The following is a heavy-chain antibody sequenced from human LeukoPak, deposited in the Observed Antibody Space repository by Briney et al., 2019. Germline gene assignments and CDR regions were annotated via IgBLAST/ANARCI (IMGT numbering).Heavy chain of an antibody. J-gene: IGHJ6*02. V-gene: IGHV6-1*01. Sequence: SQTLSLTCAISGDSVSSNSAAWNWIRQSPSRGLEWLRRTYYRSKWYNDYAVSVKSRITINPDTSKNQFSLQLNSVTPEDTAVYYCARTPTYYDFWSGSKLYYYYGMDVWGQGTTVTVSS. CDR1: GDSVSSNSAA. CDR2: TYYRSKWYN. CDR3: ARTPTYYDFWSGSKLYYYYGMDV. D-gene: IGHD3-3*01.